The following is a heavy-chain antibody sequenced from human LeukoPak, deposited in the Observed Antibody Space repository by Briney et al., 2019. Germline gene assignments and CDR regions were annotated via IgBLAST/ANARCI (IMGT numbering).Heavy chain of an antibody. CDR2: INQSGST. V-gene: IGHV4-34*01. Sequence: SETLSLTCAVYGGSFSGHYWRWIRQPPGKGLEWIGEINQSGSTNYNPSLKSRVTISVETSKNQFSLNLSSVTAADTAVYYCARDLVAGSPDYFDYWGQGTLVTVSS. J-gene: IGHJ4*02. CDR3: ARDLVAGSPDYFDY. CDR1: GGSFSGHY. D-gene: IGHD6-19*01.